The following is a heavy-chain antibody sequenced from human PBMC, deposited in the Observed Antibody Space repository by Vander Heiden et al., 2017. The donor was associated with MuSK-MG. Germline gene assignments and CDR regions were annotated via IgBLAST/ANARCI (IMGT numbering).Heavy chain of an antibody. CDR1: GGSISRGSFY. V-gene: IGHV4-61*02. CDR3: ARGLETMSGYSYGRPWGGYFDL. J-gene: IGHJ2*01. Sequence: QVQLQESGPGLVKPSQTLSLTCTVSGGSISRGSFYRSWIRQPAGKGLEWIGRIYTSGSTNYNPSLKSRVTISVDTSKNQFSLKLSSVTAADTAVYYCARGLETMSGYSYGRPWGGYFDLWGRGTLVTVSS. D-gene: IGHD5-18*01. CDR2: IYTSGST.